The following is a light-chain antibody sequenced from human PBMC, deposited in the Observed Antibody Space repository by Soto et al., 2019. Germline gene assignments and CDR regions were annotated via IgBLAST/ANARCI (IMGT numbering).Light chain of an antibody. CDR3: QQYNNWPPT. CDR1: ESVSSK. Sequence: EIVMTQSPATLSVSPGERATLSCRASESVSSKLVWYQKKPGQAPRLLIHDASTRATGIPARFSGSGSGTEFTLTISSLQSEDLAVYYCQQYNNWPPTFGRGTRLEIK. CDR2: DAS. V-gene: IGKV3-15*01. J-gene: IGKJ5*01.